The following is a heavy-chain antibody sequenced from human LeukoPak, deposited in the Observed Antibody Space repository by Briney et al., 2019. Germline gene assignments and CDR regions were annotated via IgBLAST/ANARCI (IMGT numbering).Heavy chain of an antibody. V-gene: IGHV3-30*18. Sequence: PGRSLRLSCAASGFTFSSYGMHWVRQAPGKGLEWVAVILYVGSNTYYADSVKGRFTISRDNSKNTLYLQMNSLRAEDTAVYYCAKGEGFDYCGQGTLVTVSS. CDR3: AKGEGFDY. J-gene: IGHJ4*02. CDR1: GFTFSSYG. CDR2: ILYVGSNT.